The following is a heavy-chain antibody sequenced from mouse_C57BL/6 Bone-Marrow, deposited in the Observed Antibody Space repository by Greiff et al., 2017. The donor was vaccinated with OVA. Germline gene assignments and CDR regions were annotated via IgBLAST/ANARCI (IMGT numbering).Heavy chain of an antibody. CDR1: GYTFTDYY. D-gene: IGHD6-5*01. V-gene: IGHV1-19*01. CDR2: INPYNGGT. J-gene: IGHJ3*01. Sequence: EVKLVESGPVLVKPGASVKMSCKASGYTFTDYYMNWVKQSHGKSLEWIGVINPYNGGTSYNQKFKGKATLTVDKSSSTAYMELNSLTSEDSAVYYCARIPYCTYWGQGTLVTVSA. CDR3: ARIPYCTY.